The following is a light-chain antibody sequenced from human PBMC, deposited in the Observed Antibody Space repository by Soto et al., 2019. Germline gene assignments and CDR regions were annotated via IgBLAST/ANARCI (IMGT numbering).Light chain of an antibody. CDR1: QGVTTN. CDR3: QQYGSSGT. V-gene: IGKV3-15*01. J-gene: IGKJ1*01. CDR2: DVS. Sequence: EIVMTQSPGTLSVSPGERATLSCRAGQGVTTNFAWYQQKSGQSPRLLIYDVSIRATGVPARFSGTGSETDFTLTISGLQSEDSAVYYCQQYGSSGTFXQGTKADIK.